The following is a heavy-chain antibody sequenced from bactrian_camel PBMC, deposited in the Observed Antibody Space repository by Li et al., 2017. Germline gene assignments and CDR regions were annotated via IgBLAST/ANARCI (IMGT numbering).Heavy chain of an antibody. Sequence: LVESGGGSVQPGGSLRLSCAASGFTFGIYAMSWVRQAPGKGLEWVSSFNSGGGSTEYADSLKGRFTISRDNAKNTLYLQLNNLKTEDTAMYFCATGPGLYVSLAFWGQGTQVTVS. J-gene: IGHJ4*01. V-gene: IGHV3S31*01. CDR1: GFTFGIYA. D-gene: IGHD1*01. CDR2: FNSGGGST. CDR3: ATGPGLYVSLAF.